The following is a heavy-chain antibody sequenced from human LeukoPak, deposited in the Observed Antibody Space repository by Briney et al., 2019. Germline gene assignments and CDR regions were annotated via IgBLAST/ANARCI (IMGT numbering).Heavy chain of an antibody. CDR1: GFTFSSYW. D-gene: IGHD1-26*01. V-gene: IGHV3-74*01. Sequence: PGGSLRLSCAASGFTFSSYWMHWVRQVPGKGLVWVSRINSDGSSTYYADSVKGRFTISRDNSKKTLYLQMNTLRAEDTAVYYCAKGYSGFYYASFDFWGQGTLVTVSS. J-gene: IGHJ4*02. CDR3: AKGYSGFYYASFDF. CDR2: INSDGSST.